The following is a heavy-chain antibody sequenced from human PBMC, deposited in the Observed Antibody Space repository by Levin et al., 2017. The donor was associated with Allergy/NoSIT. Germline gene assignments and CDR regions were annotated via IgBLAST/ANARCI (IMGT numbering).Heavy chain of an antibody. D-gene: IGHD3-10*02. CDR3: AKSYVRFYYYGMDV. Sequence: GGSLRLSCAVSGFRFSDYVLSWVRQAPGKGLEWVSSMSGTGGSSSYGASVRGRFTISRDASKNMVYLQMDSLTAEDTAVYFCAKSYVRFYYYGMDVWGQGTTVVVSS. CDR2: MSGTGGSS. J-gene: IGHJ6*02. V-gene: IGHV3-23*01. CDR1: GFRFSDYV.